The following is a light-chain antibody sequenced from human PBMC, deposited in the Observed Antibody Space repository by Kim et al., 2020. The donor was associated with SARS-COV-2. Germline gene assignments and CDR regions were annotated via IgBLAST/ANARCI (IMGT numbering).Light chain of an antibody. CDR2: GAS. V-gene: IGKV3-15*01. Sequence: EIVVTQSPAPLSVSPGERATLSCRASQSVSSYLAWYQQKPGQAPRLLIYGASTRATGIPARFSGSGSGTEFTLTISSLQSEDFAVYYCHQYNDWPPYNFGQGTKLEI. J-gene: IGKJ2*01. CDR3: HQYNDWPPYN. CDR1: QSVSSY.